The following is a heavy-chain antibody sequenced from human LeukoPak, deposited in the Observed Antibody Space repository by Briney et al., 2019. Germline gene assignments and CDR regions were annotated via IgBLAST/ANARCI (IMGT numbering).Heavy chain of an antibody. CDR1: GFTFSSYG. CDR2: ICYDGSNK. CDR3: ARAITFGGVIVDRGGFDY. D-gene: IGHD3-16*02. V-gene: IGHV3-33*01. J-gene: IGHJ4*02. Sequence: GGSLRLSCAASGFTFSSYGMHWVRQAPGKGLEWVAVICYDGSNKYYADSVKGRFTISRDNSKNTLYLQMNSLRAEDTAVYYCARAITFGGVIVDRGGFDYWGQGTLVTVSS.